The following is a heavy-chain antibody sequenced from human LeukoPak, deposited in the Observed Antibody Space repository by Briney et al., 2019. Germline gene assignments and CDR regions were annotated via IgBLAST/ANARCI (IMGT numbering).Heavy chain of an antibody. V-gene: IGHV1-2*02. CDR1: GYTFTDYY. Sequence: PSASVKVSCKASGYTFTDYYMHWVRQAPGQGLEWMGWINPNSGGTNYAQKFQGRVTMTRGTSISTAYMELSRLRSDDTAVFYCAREEVIAAAGPTLDYWGQGALVTVSS. CDR3: AREEVIAAAGPTLDY. D-gene: IGHD6-13*01. J-gene: IGHJ4*02. CDR2: INPNSGGT.